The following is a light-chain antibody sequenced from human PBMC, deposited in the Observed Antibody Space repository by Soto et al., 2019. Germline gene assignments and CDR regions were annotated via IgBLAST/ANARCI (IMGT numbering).Light chain of an antibody. Sequence: DIVMTQSPDSLAVSLGERATINCKSSQSVLYSSNNKNYLAWYQQKPGQPPKLLIYWASTRESGVPDRFSGSGSGTDFTLTISSLQAEDVAVYYCQQYYSTPPKITLGQGTRLEIK. V-gene: IGKV4-1*01. CDR2: WAS. CDR3: QQYYSTPPKIT. CDR1: QSVLYSSNNKNY. J-gene: IGKJ5*01.